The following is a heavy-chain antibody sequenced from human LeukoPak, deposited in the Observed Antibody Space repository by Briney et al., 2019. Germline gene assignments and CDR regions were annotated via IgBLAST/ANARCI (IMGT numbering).Heavy chain of an antibody. Sequence: GGSLRLSCAASGFTFSSYSMNWVRQAPGKGLEWVSGINWNGGSTGYADSVKGRFTISRDNAKNSLYLQMNSLRAEDTALYYCAGETYYYDSSGYYPNPFDYWGQGALVTVSS. CDR3: AGETYYYDSSGYYPNPFDY. V-gene: IGHV3-20*04. CDR1: GFTFSSYS. J-gene: IGHJ4*02. D-gene: IGHD3-22*01. CDR2: INWNGGST.